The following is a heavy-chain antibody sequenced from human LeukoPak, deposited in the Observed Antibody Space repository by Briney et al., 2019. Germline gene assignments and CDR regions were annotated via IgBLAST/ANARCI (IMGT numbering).Heavy chain of an antibody. CDR1: GYSFTGYY. V-gene: IGHV1-46*01. D-gene: IGHD6-19*01. CDR3: ARRVPSGWYGLDY. J-gene: IGHJ4*02. Sequence: ASVKVSCKASGYSFTGYYMHWVRQAPGQGLEWMGIINPSGGSTSYAQKFQGRVTMTRDTSTSTVYMELSSLRSEDTAAYYCARRVPSGWYGLDYWGQGTLVTVSS. CDR2: INPSGGST.